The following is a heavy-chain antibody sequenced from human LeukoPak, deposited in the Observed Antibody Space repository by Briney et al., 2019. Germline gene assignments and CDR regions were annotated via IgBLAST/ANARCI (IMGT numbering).Heavy chain of an antibody. CDR3: ARDMLGYYYGSGNYGSFDT. CDR1: GGSISSYY. J-gene: IGHJ5*02. V-gene: IGHV4-59*01. D-gene: IGHD3-10*01. CDR2: IYYSGIS. Sequence: SETLSLTCTVSGGSISSYYWSWIRQSPGKGLEWIGYIYYSGISDYNPSLRSRVTMSVDTSKNQFSLKLNSLTAADTAVYCCARDMLGYYYGSGNYGSFDTWGQGTLVTVSS.